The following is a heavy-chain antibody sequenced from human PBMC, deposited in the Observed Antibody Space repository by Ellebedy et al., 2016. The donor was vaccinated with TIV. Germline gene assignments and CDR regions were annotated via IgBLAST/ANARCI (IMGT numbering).Heavy chain of an antibody. V-gene: IGHV3-11*01. Sequence: PGGSLRLSCAASGFTFRDYYMSWIRQAPGKGLEWVSFISSGGSTIYYGDAVKGRFTISRNNAKNSLYLQMNSLRAEDTAVYYCARRGIVDRVCDYWGQGTLVTVSS. D-gene: IGHD1-26*01. CDR2: ISSGGSTI. CDR1: GFTFRDYY. J-gene: IGHJ4*02. CDR3: ARRGIVDRVCDY.